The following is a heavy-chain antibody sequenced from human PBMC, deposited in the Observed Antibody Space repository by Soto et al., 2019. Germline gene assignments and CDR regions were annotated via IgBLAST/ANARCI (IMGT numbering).Heavy chain of an antibody. CDR2: INPNSGVT. Sequence: QVQLVQSGAEVKKPGASVTVSCRSSGDTFTDYYMHWVRQAPGQGLEWMGWINPNSGVTKYAQKFQGWVTMNRDTSIRTVYMQLSRLRSADTAVYYCARERGGATATLDYYYFYMDVWGTGTTVPVSS. J-gene: IGHJ6*03. CDR1: GDTFTDYY. CDR3: ARERGGATATLDYYYFYMDV. D-gene: IGHD5-12*01. V-gene: IGHV1-2*04.